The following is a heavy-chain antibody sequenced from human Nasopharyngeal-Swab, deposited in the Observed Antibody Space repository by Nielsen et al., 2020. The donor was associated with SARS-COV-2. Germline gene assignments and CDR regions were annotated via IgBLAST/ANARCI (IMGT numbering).Heavy chain of an antibody. CDR1: GSTFTGYA. V-gene: IGHV1-3*01. J-gene: IGHJ4*02. D-gene: IGHD6-13*01. Sequence: GESLKISCKASGSTFTGYAMHWVRQAPGQSLEWMGWINAGNGDITYSQKFQGRVTLTRDTYASTAYMELFSLTSEDTAVYYCVKPAAGTYDSWGQGTLVTVSS. CDR2: INAGNGDI. CDR3: VKPAAGTYDS.